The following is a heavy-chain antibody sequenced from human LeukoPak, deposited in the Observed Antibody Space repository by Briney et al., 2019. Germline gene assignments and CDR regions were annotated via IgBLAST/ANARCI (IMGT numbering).Heavy chain of an antibody. J-gene: IGHJ4*02. CDR3: ARHRAPSFGYDFWSGYYTRLGQYYFDY. CDR2: IYYSGST. D-gene: IGHD3-3*01. CDR1: GGSISSSSYY. Sequence: SETLSLTCTVSGGSISSSSYYWGWIRQPPGKGLEWIGGIYYSGSTYYNPSLKSRVTISVDTSKNQFSLKLSSVTAADTAVYYCARHRAPSFGYDFWSGYYTRLGQYYFDYWGQGTLVTVSS. V-gene: IGHV4-39*01.